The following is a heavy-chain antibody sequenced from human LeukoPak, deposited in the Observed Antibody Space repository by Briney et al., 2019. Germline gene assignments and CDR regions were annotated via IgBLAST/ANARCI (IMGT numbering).Heavy chain of an antibody. D-gene: IGHD3-22*01. V-gene: IGHV4-59*01. CDR3: ARARGYYDSSGYMDYGMDV. Sequence: SETLSLTCTVSGGSISSYYWSWIRQPPGQGLEWIGYIYYSGSTNYNPSLKSRVTISVDTSKNQFSLKLSSVTAADTAVYYCARARGYYDSSGYMDYGMDVWGQGTTVTVSS. CDR1: GGSISSYY. CDR2: IYYSGST. J-gene: IGHJ6*02.